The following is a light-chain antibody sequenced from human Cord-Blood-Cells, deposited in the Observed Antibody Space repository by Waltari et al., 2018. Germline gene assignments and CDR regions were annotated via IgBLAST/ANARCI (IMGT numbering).Light chain of an antibody. CDR3: QQSYSTLFT. CDR1: QSISSY. V-gene: IGKV1-39*01. Sequence: DIQMTQSPSSLSAPVGDRVTITCRASQSISSYLNWYQQKPWKAPKLLIYAASSLQSGVPSRFSGSGSGTDFTLTISSLQPEDFATYYCQQSYSTLFTFGPGTKVDIK. CDR2: AAS. J-gene: IGKJ3*01.